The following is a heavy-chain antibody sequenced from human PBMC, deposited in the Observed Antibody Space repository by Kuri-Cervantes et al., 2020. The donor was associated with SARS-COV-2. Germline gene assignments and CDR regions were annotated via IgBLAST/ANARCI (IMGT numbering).Heavy chain of an antibody. D-gene: IGHD5-12*01. V-gene: IGHV5-51*01. CDR1: GYSFTSYW. CDR2: IYPGDSDT. CDR3: AREPQGYSGYDYFDY. J-gene: IGHJ4*02. Sequence: GESLKISCKGSGYSFTSYWIGWVRQMPGKGLEWMGIIYPGDSDTRYSPSFQGQVTISADKSISTAYLQWSSLRAEDTAVYYCAREPQGYSGYDYFDYWGQGTLVTVSS.